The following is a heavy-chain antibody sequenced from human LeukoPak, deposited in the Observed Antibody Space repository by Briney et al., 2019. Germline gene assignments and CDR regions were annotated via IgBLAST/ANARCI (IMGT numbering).Heavy chain of an antibody. CDR3: ASYSLGRNGANPPY. D-gene: IGHD2-8*01. J-gene: IGHJ4*02. CDR1: GITFSSYT. Sequence: VASVKVSCKASGITFSSYTINWVRQTPGQGLEWVGGIIPMFDTTDYAQMFQGRVTITTDESTSTAFLELSSLRSEDTAVYYCASYSLGRNGANPPYWGQGTLVTVSS. V-gene: IGHV1-69*05. CDR2: IIPMFDTT.